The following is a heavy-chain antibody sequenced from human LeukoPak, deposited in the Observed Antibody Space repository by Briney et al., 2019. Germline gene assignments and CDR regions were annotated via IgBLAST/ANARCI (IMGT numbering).Heavy chain of an antibody. CDR1: GFTFSSYG. D-gene: IGHD6-13*01. V-gene: IGHV3-30*02. CDR2: IRYDGSNK. J-gene: IGHJ4*02. CDR3: AKDPRAALLYYFDY. Sequence: GGSLRLSCAASGFTFSSYGMHWVRQAPGKGLEWVAFIRYDGSNKYYADSVKGRFTISRDNSKNTLYLQMNSLRAEDRAVYYCAKDPRAALLYYFDYWGQGTLVTVSS.